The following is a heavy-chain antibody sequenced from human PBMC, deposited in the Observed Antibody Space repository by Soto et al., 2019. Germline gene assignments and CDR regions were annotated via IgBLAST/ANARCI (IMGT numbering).Heavy chain of an antibody. CDR3: ARDLRNLLELYYYGMDV. V-gene: IGHV3-48*02. Sequence: PGGSLRLSCAASGFTFSSYSMNWVRQAPGKGLEWVSYISSSSSTIYYADSVKGRFTISRDNAKNSLYLQMNSLRYEDTAVYYCARDLRNLLELYYYGMDVWGQGTTVTVSS. CDR2: ISSSSSTI. CDR1: GFTFSSYS. J-gene: IGHJ6*02. D-gene: IGHD3-3*01.